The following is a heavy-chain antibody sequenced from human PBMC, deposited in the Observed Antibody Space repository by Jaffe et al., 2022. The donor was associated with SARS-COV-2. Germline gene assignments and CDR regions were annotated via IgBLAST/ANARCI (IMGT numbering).Heavy chain of an antibody. CDR1: GFTFSDYY. CDR2: ISSSGSTI. Sequence: QVQLVESGGGLVKPGGSLRLSCAASGFTFSDYYMSWIRQAPGKGLEWVSYISSSGSTIYYADSVKGRFTISRDNAKNSLYLQMNSLRAEDTAVYYCARDREQDSSGYSPPYYYYYGMDVWGQGTTVTVSS. V-gene: IGHV3-11*01. J-gene: IGHJ6*02. CDR3: ARDREQDSSGYSPPYYYYYGMDV. D-gene: IGHD3-22*01.